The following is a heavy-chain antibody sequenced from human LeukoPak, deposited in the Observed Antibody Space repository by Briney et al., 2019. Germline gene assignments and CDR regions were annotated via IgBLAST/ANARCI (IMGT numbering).Heavy chain of an antibody. CDR3: ARGSRRYYYDSSGYSYFDY. V-gene: IGHV4-39*07. J-gene: IGHJ4*02. Sequence: SETLSLTCTVSGVSISGSGYYFGWIRQPPGKGLEWIGEINHSGSTNYNPSLKSRVTISVDTSKSQFSLKLSSVTAADTAVYYCARGSRRYYYDSSGYSYFDYWGQGTLVTVSS. CDR2: INHSGST. CDR1: GVSISGSGYY. D-gene: IGHD3-22*01.